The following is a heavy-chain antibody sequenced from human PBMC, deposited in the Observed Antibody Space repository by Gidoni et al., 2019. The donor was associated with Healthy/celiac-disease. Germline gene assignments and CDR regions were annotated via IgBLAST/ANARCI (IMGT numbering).Heavy chain of an antibody. CDR1: GRVFIRYA. J-gene: IGHJ4*02. Sequence: VLLVHSGAAVENPCAPCEVSCQGSGRVFIRYAISWVRQAPGQGLEWMGGIIPIFGTANYAQKFQGRVTITADESTSTAYMELSSLRSEDTAVYYCARECGITGTTGPRFDCWGQGTLVTVSS. V-gene: IGHV1-69*19. CDR2: IIPIFGTA. CDR3: ARECGITGTTGPRFDC. D-gene: IGHD1-20*01.